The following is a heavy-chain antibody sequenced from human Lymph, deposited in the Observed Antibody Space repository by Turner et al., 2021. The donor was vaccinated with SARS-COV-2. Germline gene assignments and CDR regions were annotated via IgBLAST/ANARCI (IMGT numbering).Heavy chain of an antibody. J-gene: IGHJ4*02. D-gene: IGHD2-15*01. V-gene: IGHV4-4*02. Sequence: QVQLQESGPGLVKPSGTLSLTCAVSGASISSSNWWSWVRQPPGKGLEWIGEIYHSGNTNYNPSLKSRVTISVDKSKNQFSLKLSSVTAADTAVYYCATKYCSSGSCSYFDYWGQGTLVTVSS. CDR3: ATKYCSSGSCSYFDY. CDR1: GASISSSNW. CDR2: IYHSGNT.